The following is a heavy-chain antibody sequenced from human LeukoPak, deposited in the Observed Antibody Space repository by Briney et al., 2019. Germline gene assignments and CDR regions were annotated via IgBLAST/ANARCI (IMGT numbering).Heavy chain of an antibody. CDR3: ARTGRSVWFGVKYNWFDP. V-gene: IGHV4-38-2*02. Sequence: SETLSLTCTVSGYSISSGYYWGWIRQPPGKGLEWIGYIYYSGSTNYNPSLKSRVTISLDTSKNQFSLKLSSVTAADTAVYYCARTGRSVWFGVKYNWFDPWGQGTLVTVSS. CDR1: GYSISSGYY. D-gene: IGHD3-10*01. CDR2: IYYSGST. J-gene: IGHJ5*02.